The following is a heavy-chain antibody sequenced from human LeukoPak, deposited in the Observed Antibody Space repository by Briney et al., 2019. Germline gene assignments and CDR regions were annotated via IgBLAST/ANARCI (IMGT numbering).Heavy chain of an antibody. CDR2: IRHDGSSK. CDR1: GFSFSTYG. Sequence: GGSLRLSCVASGFSFSTYGMHWVRQAPGKGLEWVAFIRHDGSSKYYADSVKGRFTISRDNSKNTLYLQMNSLRAEDTAVYYCAKDAVGLYSSSWYWFDPWGQGTLVTVSS. CDR3: AKDAVGLYSSSWYWFDP. V-gene: IGHV3-30*02. J-gene: IGHJ5*02. D-gene: IGHD6-13*01.